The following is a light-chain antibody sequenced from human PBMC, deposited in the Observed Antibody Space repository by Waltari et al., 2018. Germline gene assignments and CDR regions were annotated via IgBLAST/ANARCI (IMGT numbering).Light chain of an antibody. V-gene: IGKV1-9*01. CDR1: QGVNVY. Sequence: IQLTQSPSSLSASVGDRVTITCRASQGVNVYLAWYQQKPGKAPKLLIYAASTLQSGVSSRFSSSGSGTDFTLTINSLQPEDIATYYCQQFNASPRTFGQGTNVEIK. CDR2: AAS. J-gene: IGKJ1*01. CDR3: QQFNASPRT.